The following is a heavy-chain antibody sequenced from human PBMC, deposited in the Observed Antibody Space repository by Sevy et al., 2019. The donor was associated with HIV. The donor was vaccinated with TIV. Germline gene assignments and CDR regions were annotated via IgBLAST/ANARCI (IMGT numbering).Heavy chain of an antibody. CDR1: GFTFSSYA. D-gene: IGHD3-22*01. Sequence: GGSLRLSCAASGFTFSSYAMSWVRQAPGKGLEWVSAISGSVYLTYYTDSVKGRFTISRDNSKNTLYLQMNSLRAEDTAVYYCAKEGGGYYYDSSGLFDYWGQGTLVTVSS. CDR2: ISGSVYLT. V-gene: IGHV3-23*01. CDR3: AKEGGGYYYDSSGLFDY. J-gene: IGHJ4*02.